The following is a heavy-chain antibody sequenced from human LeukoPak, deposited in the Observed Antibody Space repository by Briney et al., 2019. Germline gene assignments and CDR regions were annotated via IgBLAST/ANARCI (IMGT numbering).Heavy chain of an antibody. J-gene: IGHJ4*02. CDR2: INHSGST. Sequence: SETLSLTCAVYGGSFSGYYWSWIRQPPGKGLEWIGEINHSGSTNYNPSLKSRVTISVDTSKNQFSLKLSSVTAADTAVYYCARGHPSIVVVPERGYYFDYWGQGTLVTVSS. V-gene: IGHV4-34*01. D-gene: IGHD2-21*02. CDR1: GGSFSGYY. CDR3: ARGHPSIVVVPERGYYFDY.